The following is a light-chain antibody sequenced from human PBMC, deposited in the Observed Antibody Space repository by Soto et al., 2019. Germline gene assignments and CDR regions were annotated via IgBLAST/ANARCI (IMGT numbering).Light chain of an antibody. J-gene: IGKJ5*01. Sequence: ILLTQSPSTLALSPGERAALSCRASQSVSTYLAWYQQRPGQAPRLLIYDASTRATDIPARLSGSRSGTDFTLTISSLEPEDFATYYCQQRTKWITFGQGTRLEIK. CDR3: QQRTKWIT. CDR1: QSVSTY. V-gene: IGKV3-11*01. CDR2: DAS.